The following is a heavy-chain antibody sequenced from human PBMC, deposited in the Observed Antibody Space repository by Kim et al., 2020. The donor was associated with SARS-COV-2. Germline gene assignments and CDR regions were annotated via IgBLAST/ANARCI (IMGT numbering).Heavy chain of an antibody. CDR3: AEDFIVGAEPEGY. D-gene: IGHD1-26*01. CDR1: GFTFSSYG. Sequence: GGSLRLSCAASGFTFSSYGMHWVRQAPGKGLEWVAVIWYDGSNKYYADSVKGRFTISRDNSKNTLYLQMNSLRAEDTAVYYCAEDFIVGAEPEGYWGQGTLVTVSS. V-gene: IGHV3-33*06. CDR2: IWYDGSNK. J-gene: IGHJ4*02.